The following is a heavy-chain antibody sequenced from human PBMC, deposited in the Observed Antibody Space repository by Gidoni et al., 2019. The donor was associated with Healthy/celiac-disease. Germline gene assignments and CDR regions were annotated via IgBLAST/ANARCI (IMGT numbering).Heavy chain of an antibody. J-gene: IGHJ4*02. D-gene: IGHD3-10*01. V-gene: IGHV3-23*01. CDR1: GFTFSSYA. Sequence: EVQLLESGGGLVQPGGSLRLSCAASGFTFSSYAMSWVRQAPGKGLEWVSAISGSGGSTYYADSVKGRFTISRDNSKNTLYLQMNSLRAEDTAVYYCAKDRCYYGSGSCDIFDYWAQGTLVTVSS. CDR2: ISGSGGST. CDR3: AKDRCYYGSGSCDIFDY.